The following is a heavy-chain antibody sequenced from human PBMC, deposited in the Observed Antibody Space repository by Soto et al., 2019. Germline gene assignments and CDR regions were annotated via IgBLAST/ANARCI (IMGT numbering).Heavy chain of an antibody. D-gene: IGHD6-13*01. V-gene: IGHV4-4*07. CDR1: GGSISSYY. J-gene: IGHJ4*02. CDR2: IHTTDGT. CDR3: ARALSSAAGLSFDF. Sequence: SETLSLTCTVSGGSISSYYWSWIRQPAGKGMEWIGRIHTTDGTNYNPSLKSRVTMSIDTSNNQFSLKLSSLTAADTAVYYCARALSSAAGLSFDFWGQGTLVTVSS.